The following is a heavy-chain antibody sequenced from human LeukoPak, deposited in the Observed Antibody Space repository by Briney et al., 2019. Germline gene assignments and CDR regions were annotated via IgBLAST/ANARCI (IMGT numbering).Heavy chain of an antibody. D-gene: IGHD3-22*01. Sequence: ASVKISCKVSGYTFTDYYMHWVQQAPGKGLEWMGLVDPEDGETIYAEKFQGRVTITADTSTDTAYMELSSLRSEDTAVYYCATVTRYYYDSSGYYYRGQGTLVTVSS. CDR3: ATVTRYYYDSSGYYY. V-gene: IGHV1-69-2*01. J-gene: IGHJ4*02. CDR1: GYTFTDYY. CDR2: VDPEDGET.